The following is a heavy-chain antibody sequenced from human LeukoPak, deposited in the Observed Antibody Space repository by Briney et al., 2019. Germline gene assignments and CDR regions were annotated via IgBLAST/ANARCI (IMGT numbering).Heavy chain of an antibody. V-gene: IGHV4-34*01. Sequence: NPSETLSLTCAVYGGSFSGYYWSWIRQPPGKGLEWLGEINHSGSTNYNPSLKSRVTISVDTSKNQFSLKLSSVTAADTAVYYCAREGGVHSSWYINYYYGMDVWGKGATVTVSS. CDR1: GGSFSGYY. J-gene: IGHJ6*04. CDR2: INHSGST. CDR3: AREGGVHSSWYINYYYGMDV. D-gene: IGHD6-13*01.